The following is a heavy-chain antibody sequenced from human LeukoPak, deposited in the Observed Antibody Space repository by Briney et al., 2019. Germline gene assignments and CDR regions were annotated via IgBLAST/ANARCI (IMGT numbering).Heavy chain of an antibody. CDR3: AREGRDTAVFDY. CDR1: GGSIRSGSYY. J-gene: IGHJ4*02. Sequence: PSETLSLTCTVSGGSIRSGSYYWSWIRQPAGKGLEWIGRIYTTGSTNYNPSLESRVTISVDTAKNQFSLNLTSVTAADTAMYYCAREGRDTAVFDYWGQGALVTVSS. D-gene: IGHD5-18*01. CDR2: IYTTGST. V-gene: IGHV4-61*02.